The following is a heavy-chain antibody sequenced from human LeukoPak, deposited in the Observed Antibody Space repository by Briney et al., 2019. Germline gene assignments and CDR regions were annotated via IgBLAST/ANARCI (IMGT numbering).Heavy chain of an antibody. Sequence: GASVKVSCEVSGYTLTELSMHWVRQAPGKGLEWMGGFDPEDGETIYAQKFQGRVTMTEDTSTDTAYMELSSLRSEDTAVYYCATGLIVGATTPSPGDYWGQGTLVTVSS. CDR1: GYTLTELS. CDR3: ATGLIVGATTPSPGDY. V-gene: IGHV1-24*01. J-gene: IGHJ4*02. CDR2: FDPEDGET. D-gene: IGHD1-26*01.